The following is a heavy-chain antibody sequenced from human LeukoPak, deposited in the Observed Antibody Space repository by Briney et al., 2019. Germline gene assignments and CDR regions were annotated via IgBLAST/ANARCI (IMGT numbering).Heavy chain of an antibody. CDR2: ISAYNGNT. D-gene: IGHD1-26*01. CDR3: ARMYSGSYSFDY. J-gene: IGHJ4*02. CDR1: GYTFTSYG. Sequence: ASATVSCEASGYTFTSYGISWVRQAPGQGLEWMGWISAYNGNTNYAQKLQGRVTMTTDTSTSTAYMELRSLRSDDTAVYYCARMYSGSYSFDYWGQGTLVTVSS. V-gene: IGHV1-18*01.